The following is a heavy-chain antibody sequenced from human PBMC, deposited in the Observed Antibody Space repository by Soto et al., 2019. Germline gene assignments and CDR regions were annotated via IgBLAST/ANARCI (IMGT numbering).Heavy chain of an antibody. CDR3: GTVFEK. CDR2: IDNHGDGT. V-gene: IGHV3-74*01. CDR1: GFTFTNYW. J-gene: IGHJ3*02. Sequence: GGSLRLSCAASGFTFTNYWMHWVRQVPGKGLVWVSRIDNHGDGTSYADFVKGRFTISRDNAKNTLYLQMNSLRVEDTAIYYCGTVFEKWGQGTMVTVSS.